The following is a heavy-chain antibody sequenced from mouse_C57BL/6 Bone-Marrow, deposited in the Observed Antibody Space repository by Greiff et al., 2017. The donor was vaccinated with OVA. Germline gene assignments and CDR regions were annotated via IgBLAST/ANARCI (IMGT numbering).Heavy chain of an antibody. J-gene: IGHJ3*01. Sequence: EVMLVESGGGLVKPGGSLKLSCAASGFPFRSYAMSWVRQTPDKRLEWVATISDGVGYTYYPDNVKGRFTISRDNAKNNLYLQMSHLKSEDTAMYYCARDAYYSIFAYWGQGTLVTVSA. CDR2: ISDGVGYT. V-gene: IGHV5-4*01. CDR1: GFPFRSYA. CDR3: ARDAYYSIFAY. D-gene: IGHD2-5*01.